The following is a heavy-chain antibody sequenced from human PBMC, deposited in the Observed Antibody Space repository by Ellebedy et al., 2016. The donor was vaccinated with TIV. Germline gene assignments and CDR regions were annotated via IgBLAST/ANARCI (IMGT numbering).Heavy chain of an antibody. CDR3: VKDDGGYGMDV. CDR2: ISSNGGST. J-gene: IGHJ6*02. CDR1: GFTFSSYA. Sequence: GESLKISCSASGFTFSSYAMHWVRQAPGKGLESVSAISSNGGSTYYADSVKGRFTISRDNSKNTLYLQMSSLRAEDTAVYYCVKDDGGYGMDVWGQGTTVTVSS. V-gene: IGHV3-64D*09. D-gene: IGHD3-16*01.